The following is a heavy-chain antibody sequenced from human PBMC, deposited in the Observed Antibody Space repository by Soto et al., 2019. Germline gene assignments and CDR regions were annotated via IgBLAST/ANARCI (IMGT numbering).Heavy chain of an antibody. J-gene: IGHJ4*02. D-gene: IGHD3-3*01. CDR3: ARVRQGTIPLEWLLSFDY. CDR1: GFTFSSYS. V-gene: IGHV3-48*02. Sequence: ESGGGLVQPGGSLRLSCAASGFTFSSYSMNWVRQAPGKGLEWVSYISSSSSNIYYADSVKGRFTISRDNAKNSLYLQMNSLRDEDTAVYYCARVRQGTIPLEWLLSFDYWGQGTLVTVSS. CDR2: ISSSSSNI.